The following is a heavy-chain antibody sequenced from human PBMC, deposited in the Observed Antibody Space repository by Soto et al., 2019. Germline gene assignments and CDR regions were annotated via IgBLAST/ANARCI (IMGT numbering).Heavy chain of an antibody. V-gene: IGHV3-11*01. CDR3: ARKGYSGYPSYYYYGMDV. Sequence: LSLTCTVSGGSISSYYMSWIRQAPGKGLEWVSYISSSGSTIYYADSLKGRFTISRDNAKNSLYLQMNSLRAEDTAVYYCARKGYSGYPSYYYYGMDVWGQGTTVTSP. J-gene: IGHJ6*02. D-gene: IGHD5-12*01. CDR1: GGSISSYY. CDR2: ISSSGSTI.